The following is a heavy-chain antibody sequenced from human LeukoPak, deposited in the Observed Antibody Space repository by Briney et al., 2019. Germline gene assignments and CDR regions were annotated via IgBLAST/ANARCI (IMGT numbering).Heavy chain of an antibody. V-gene: IGHV3-23*01. Sequence: GGSLRLSCAASGFTFSSYAMSWVRQAPGKGLEWVSAISGSGGSTYHADSVKGRFTISRDNSKNTLYLQMNSLRAEDTAVYYCDYYDSSGNFDYWGQGTLVTVSS. CDR3: DYYDSSGNFDY. D-gene: IGHD3-22*01. J-gene: IGHJ4*02. CDR2: ISGSGGST. CDR1: GFTFSSYA.